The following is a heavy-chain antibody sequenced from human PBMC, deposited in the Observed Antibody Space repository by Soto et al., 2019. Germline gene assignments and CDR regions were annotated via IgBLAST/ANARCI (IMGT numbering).Heavy chain of an antibody. V-gene: IGHV3-30*18. CDR2: ISYDGSNK. CDR3: AKDLSLWNYRGNAFDI. J-gene: IGHJ3*02. Sequence: QVQLVESGGGVVQPGRSLRLSCAASGFTFSSYGMHWVRQAPGKGLEWVAVISYDGSNKYYADSVKGRFTNSRDNSKNTLYLQRNSLRAEDTAVYYCAKDLSLWNYRGNAFDIWGQGTMVTVSS. CDR1: GFTFSSYG. D-gene: IGHD1-7*01.